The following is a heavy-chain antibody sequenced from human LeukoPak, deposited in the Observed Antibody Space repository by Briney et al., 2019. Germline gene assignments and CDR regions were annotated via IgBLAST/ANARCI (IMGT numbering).Heavy chain of an antibody. CDR2: IIPIFGTA. CDR3: ATYMLRDNWNVHTFDS. J-gene: IGHJ4*02. D-gene: IGHD1-1*01. CDR1: GGTFITYT. V-gene: IGHV1-69*05. Sequence: GASVKVSCKAFGGTFITYTINWVRQAPGQGLEWMGGIIPIFGTANYAQKFQGRITITTDDSTSTAYMELSSLRSEDTAVYYCATYMLRDNWNVHTFDSWGQGTLVTVSS.